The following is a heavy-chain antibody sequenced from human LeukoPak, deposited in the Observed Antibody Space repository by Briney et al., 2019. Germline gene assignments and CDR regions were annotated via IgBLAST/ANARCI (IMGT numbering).Heavy chain of an antibody. D-gene: IGHD3-10*01. CDR2: ISYSGST. J-gene: IGHJ4*02. V-gene: IGHV4-61*01. CDR1: GGSVSSGSDY. Sequence: SETLSLTCTVSGGSVSSGSDYWSWIRQPPGKGLEWIGHISYSGSTNYNPSLKSRVTISLDTSKNQFSLKLSSVTAADTAVYYCARVISSGSYQFDYWGQGTLVSVSS. CDR3: ARVISSGSYQFDY.